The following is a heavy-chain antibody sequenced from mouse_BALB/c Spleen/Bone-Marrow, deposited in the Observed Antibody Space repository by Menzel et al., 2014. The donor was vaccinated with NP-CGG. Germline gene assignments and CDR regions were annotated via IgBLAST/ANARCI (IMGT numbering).Heavy chain of an antibody. CDR3: ARDDGNYHCFDY. CDR2: IRDKANGYTT. D-gene: IGHD2-1*01. J-gene: IGHJ2*01. CDR1: GFTFTDYY. Sequence: DVQLVESGGGLVQPGGSLRLSCAPSGFTFTDYYMSWVRQPPGRALEWLGFIRDKANGYTTEYSASVKGRFTISRDNSQSIVYLQMNTLRTEDSATYYCARDDGNYHCFDYWGQGTTLTVSS. V-gene: IGHV7-3*02.